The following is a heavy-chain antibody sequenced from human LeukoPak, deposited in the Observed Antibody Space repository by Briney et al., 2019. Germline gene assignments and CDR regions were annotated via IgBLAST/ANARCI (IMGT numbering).Heavy chain of an antibody. D-gene: IGHD1-26*01. CDR2: VFDSGAT. J-gene: IGHJ4*02. CDR3: ARLGYSNGYIDN. Sequence: SETLSLTCTVSGGSLTTTAYYWGWLRQPPGKGLEWIGNVFDSGATYENPSLERRLIMSVHTSKTQLSLNLSSVTAADTAIYYCARLGYSNGYIDNWGQGTLVTVSS. CDR1: GGSLTTTAYY. V-gene: IGHV4-39*01.